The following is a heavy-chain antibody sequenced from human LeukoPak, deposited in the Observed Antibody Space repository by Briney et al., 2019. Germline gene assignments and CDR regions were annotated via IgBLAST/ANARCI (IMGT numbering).Heavy chain of an antibody. CDR2: IYYSGST. V-gene: IGHV4-39*01. J-gene: IGHJ5*02. D-gene: IGHD3-22*01. Sequence: PSETLSLTCTVSGGPISSSSYYWGWIRQPPGKGLEWIGSIYYSGSTYYNPSLKSRVTISVDTSKNQFSLKLSSVTAADTAVYYCASHYYDSSGYYNWFDPWGQGTLVTVSS. CDR1: GGPISSSSYY. CDR3: ASHYYDSSGYYNWFDP.